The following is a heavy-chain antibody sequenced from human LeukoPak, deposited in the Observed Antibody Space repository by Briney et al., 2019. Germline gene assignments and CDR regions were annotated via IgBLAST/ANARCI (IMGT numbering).Heavy chain of an antibody. J-gene: IGHJ4*02. CDR1: GFTSSSYG. Sequence: GGSLRLSCGASGFTSSSYGMHWVRQAPRKGLEWVAVRWYDGSSKYYADSVKGRFTISRDNSKNTLYLQMNSLRAEDTAVYYCARDSSTKDYYDSSGYDPYFDYWGQGTLVTVSS. CDR2: RWYDGSSK. D-gene: IGHD3-22*01. CDR3: ARDSSTKDYYDSSGYDPYFDY. V-gene: IGHV3-33*01.